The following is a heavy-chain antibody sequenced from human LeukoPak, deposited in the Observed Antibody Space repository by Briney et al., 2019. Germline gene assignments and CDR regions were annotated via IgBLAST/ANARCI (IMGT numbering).Heavy chain of an antibody. Sequence: GGSLRLSCAASGFTFSSYAMSWVRQAPGKGLEWVSAISGSGGSTYYADSVKGRFTISRDNSKNTLYLQMNSLRAEDTAVYYCAKDNGVVVVASNYFGYWGQGTLVTVSS. D-gene: IGHD2-15*01. CDR2: ISGSGGST. CDR1: GFTFSSYA. V-gene: IGHV3-23*01. J-gene: IGHJ4*02. CDR3: AKDNGVVVVASNYFGY.